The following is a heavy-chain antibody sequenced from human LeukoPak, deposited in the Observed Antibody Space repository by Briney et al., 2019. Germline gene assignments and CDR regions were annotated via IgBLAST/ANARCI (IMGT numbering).Heavy chain of an antibody. J-gene: IGHJ1*01. D-gene: IGHD2-2*01. Sequence: GGSLRLSCAASGFTFSSYWMNWVRRAPGKGLEWVANIKQDESEKYYVDSVKGRFTISRDNAKNSLYLQMNNLRAEDTAVYYCARVLDSSTSRYQSLKYWGQGTIVTVSS. V-gene: IGHV3-7*01. CDR1: GFTFSSYW. CDR3: ARVLDSSTSRYQSLKY. CDR2: IKQDESEK.